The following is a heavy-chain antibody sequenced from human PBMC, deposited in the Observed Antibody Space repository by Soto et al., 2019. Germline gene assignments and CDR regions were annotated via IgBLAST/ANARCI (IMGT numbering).Heavy chain of an antibody. CDR2: ISGIGGST. D-gene: IGHD3-22*01. CDR1: GFTFSSYA. Sequence: GGSLRLSCAASGFTFSSYAMSWVRQAPGKGLEWVSAISGIGGSTYYADSVKGRFTISRDNSKNTLYLQMNSLRAEDTAVYYCAKDPDSSGYYSAEYFQHWGQGTLVTVSS. CDR3: AKDPDSSGYYSAEYFQH. J-gene: IGHJ1*01. V-gene: IGHV3-23*01.